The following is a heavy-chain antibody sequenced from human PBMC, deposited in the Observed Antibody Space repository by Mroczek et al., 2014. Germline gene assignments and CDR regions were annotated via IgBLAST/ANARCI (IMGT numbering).Heavy chain of an antibody. CDR1: GFTFSSYS. CDR3: ARAVQAYYGSGSLVDY. D-gene: IGHD3-10*01. Sequence: EVQLVESGGGLVQPGGSLRLSCAASGFTFSSYSMNWVRQAPGKGLEWVSYISSSSSTIYYADSVKGRFTISRDNAKNSLYLQMNSLRAEDTAVYYCARAVQAYYGSGSLVDYWGQGTLVTVSS. CDR2: ISSSSSTI. J-gene: IGHJ4*02. V-gene: IGHV3-48*01.